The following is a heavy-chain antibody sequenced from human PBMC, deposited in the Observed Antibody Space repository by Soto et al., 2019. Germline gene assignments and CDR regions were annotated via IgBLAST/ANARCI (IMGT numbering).Heavy chain of an antibody. D-gene: IGHD3-10*01. Sequence: EVQLVESGGGSVQPGGSLRLSCVASGFRFDDYAMHWVRQRPGKGLEWVSGINWNSDTIGYDDSVKGRFIVSRDNAEGYLLLQMSSLRAEDTEIYFCAMSNSNDLYYHCESWGKGRPVTVSS. CDR1: GFRFDDYA. J-gene: IGHJ4*02. V-gene: IGHV3-9*01. CDR3: AMSNSNDLYYHCES. CDR2: INWNSDTI.